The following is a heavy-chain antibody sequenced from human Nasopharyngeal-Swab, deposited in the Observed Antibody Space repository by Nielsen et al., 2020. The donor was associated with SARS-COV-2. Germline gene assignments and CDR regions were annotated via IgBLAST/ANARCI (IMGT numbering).Heavy chain of an antibody. D-gene: IGHD6-19*01. J-gene: IGHJ4*02. V-gene: IGHV3-21*01. CDR3: AREEGSYSSGTIDY. Sequence: GESLKISCVASGFTFSGYTMNWVRQAPGKGLEWISSISSTTPYIYYADSVKGRFTISRDNAKNSLYLQMNSLRAEDTAVYYCAREEGSYSSGTIDYWGQGTLVTVSS. CDR1: GFTFSGYT. CDR2: ISSTTPYI.